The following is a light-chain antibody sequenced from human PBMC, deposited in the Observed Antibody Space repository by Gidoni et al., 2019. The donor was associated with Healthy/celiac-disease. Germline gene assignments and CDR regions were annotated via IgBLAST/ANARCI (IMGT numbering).Light chain of an antibody. V-gene: IGLV2-23*02. J-gene: IGLJ1*01. Sequence: QSALTQPASVSGSPGQSITISCTGTSSDVGSYNLVSWYQQHPGKAPKLMIYEVSKQPSGVSNRFSGSKSGNTASLTISGLQAEDEADYYCCSYAGSSTFHYVFGTGTKVTVL. CDR1: SSDVGSYNL. CDR3: CSYAGSSTFHYV. CDR2: EVS.